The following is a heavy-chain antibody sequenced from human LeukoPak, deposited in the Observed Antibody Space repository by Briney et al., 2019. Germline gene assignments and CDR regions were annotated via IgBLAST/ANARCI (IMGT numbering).Heavy chain of an antibody. J-gene: IGHJ2*01. CDR3: ARVYGYNYWYFDL. CDR1: GGSSSNYY. Sequence: SETLSLTCAVYGGSSSNYYWNWIRQPPGKGLEWIGYIYYSGNTKYNPSLKSRVTISGDTSKSQFSLKLSSATAADTAVYYCARVYGYNYWYFDLWGRGTLVTVSS. V-gene: IGHV4-59*01. D-gene: IGHD5-24*01. CDR2: IYYSGNT.